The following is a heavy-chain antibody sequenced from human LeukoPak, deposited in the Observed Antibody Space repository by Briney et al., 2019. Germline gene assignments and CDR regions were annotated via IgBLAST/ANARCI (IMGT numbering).Heavy chain of an antibody. CDR2: ISSSSSYI. D-gene: IGHD1-26*01. CDR3: ARNIVGAKGFDY. J-gene: IGHJ4*02. V-gene: IGHV3-21*01. Sequence: PGGSLRLSCAASGFTFDDYAMHWVRQAPGKGLEWVSSISSSSSYIYYADSVKGRFTISRDNAKNSLYLQMNSLRAEDTAVYYCARNIVGAKGFDYWGQGTLVTVSS. CDR1: GFTFDDYA.